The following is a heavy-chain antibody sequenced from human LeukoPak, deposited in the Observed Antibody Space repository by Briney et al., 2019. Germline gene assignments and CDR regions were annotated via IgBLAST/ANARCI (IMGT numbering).Heavy chain of an antibody. V-gene: IGHV3-66*01. D-gene: IGHD1-7*01. CDR3: ARGATDTTRWFDP. CDR1: GFTVSSYY. J-gene: IGHJ5*02. Sequence: GGSLRLSCVASGFTVSSYYVSWVRQAPGKGLEWVSVIYSGGSTYYADSVKGRFTISRDNAKNSLYLQMNGLRAEDTAAYYCARGATDTTRWFDPWGQGTLVTVSS. CDR2: IYSGGST.